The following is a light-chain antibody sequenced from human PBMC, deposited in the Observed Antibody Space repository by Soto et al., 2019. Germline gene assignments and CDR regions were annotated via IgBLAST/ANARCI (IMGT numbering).Light chain of an antibody. V-gene: IGLV2-14*01. CDR3: SSYTSSRTAV. J-gene: IGLJ2*01. Sequence: QTASVSGSPGQSITISCTGSSSDVGGYKYVSWYQQYPGKAPKLMIYEVSNRPSGVSNRFSGSKSGNTASLTISGLQAEDEADYYCSSYTSSRTAVFGGGTKVTVL. CDR1: SSDVGGYKY. CDR2: EVS.